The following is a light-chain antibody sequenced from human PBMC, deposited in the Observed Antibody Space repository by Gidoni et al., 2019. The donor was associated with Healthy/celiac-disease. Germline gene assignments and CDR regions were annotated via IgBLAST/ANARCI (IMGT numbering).Light chain of an antibody. CDR1: QSVSSSY. CDR3: QQYGSSPWT. Sequence: EIVLTQFPGTRSLSPGERATLSCRASQSVSSSYLAWYQQKPGQAPRLLIYGASTRANGIPDRVSGSGSGTDFTLTISRLEPEDFAVYYCQQYGSSPWTFGQGTKVEIK. V-gene: IGKV3-20*01. CDR2: GAS. J-gene: IGKJ1*01.